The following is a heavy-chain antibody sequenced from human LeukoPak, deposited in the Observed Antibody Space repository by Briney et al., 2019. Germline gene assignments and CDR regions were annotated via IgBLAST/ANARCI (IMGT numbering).Heavy chain of an antibody. CDR1: GDSISSSTYY. CDR2: ISHTGTT. Sequence: SETLSLTCIVSGDSISSSTYYWAWLRQPPGKGLEWIGSISHTGTTYYKPSLKSQVTISVDTSKNQFSLKLSSVTAADTAVYYCASPRGDSGNWFDPWGQGTLVTVSS. CDR3: ASPRGDSGNWFDP. V-gene: IGHV4-39*01. D-gene: IGHD3-16*01. J-gene: IGHJ5*02.